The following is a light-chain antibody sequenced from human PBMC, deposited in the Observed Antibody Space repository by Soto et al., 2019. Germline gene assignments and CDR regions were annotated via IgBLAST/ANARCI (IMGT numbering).Light chain of an antibody. J-gene: IGKJ2*01. V-gene: IGKV3-15*01. CDR2: GAS. Sequence: ETVLTQSPATLSVSPGERVTLSCRAGQNVYSNLAWYQHKPGQAPRLLVYGASTRATDIPARFSGSGSGRDFTLTISGLQSEEFAVYYCQQYNNWPLYSFGQGTKLEIK. CDR3: QQYNNWPLYS. CDR1: QNVYSN.